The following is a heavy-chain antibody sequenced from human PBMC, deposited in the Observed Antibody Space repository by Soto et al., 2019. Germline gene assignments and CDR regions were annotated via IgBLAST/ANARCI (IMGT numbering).Heavy chain of an antibody. J-gene: IGHJ5*02. CDR1: GGTFSSYA. Sequence: QVQLVQSGAEVKKPGSSVKVSCKASGGTFSSYAISWVRQAPGQGLEWMGGIIPIFGTANYAQKFQGRVTITADESTSTAYMELSSLSSEDMAVYYCARAGCSSTSCYHNWFDPWGQGTLVTVSS. D-gene: IGHD2-2*01. CDR2: IIPIFGTA. V-gene: IGHV1-69*01. CDR3: ARAGCSSTSCYHNWFDP.